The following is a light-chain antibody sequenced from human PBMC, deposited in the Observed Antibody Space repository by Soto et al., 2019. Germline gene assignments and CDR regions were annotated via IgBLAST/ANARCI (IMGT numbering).Light chain of an antibody. J-gene: IGKJ4*01. V-gene: IGKV3-20*01. CDR3: QHFDDSLI. Sequence: EVVLTQSPGTLSLSPGERATLSCRASQSVDSSTLAWYQQKPGQAPRLLISGASKRATGTPDSFSGSGSVTDFTLTISRLEPEDFAVYYCQHFDDSLIFGGGTKVEIK. CDR1: QSVDSST. CDR2: GAS.